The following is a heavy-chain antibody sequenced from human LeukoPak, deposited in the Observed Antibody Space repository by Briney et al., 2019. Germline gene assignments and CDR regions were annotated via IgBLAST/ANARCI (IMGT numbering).Heavy chain of an antibody. V-gene: IGHV3-7*01. J-gene: IGHJ4*02. CDR3: ARLQTVTTSY. CDR2: IKQDGSEK. D-gene: IGHD4-11*01. CDR1: EFTFSRHG. Sequence: PGRSLRLSCAPSEFTFSRHGMHWVRQAPGEGLEWVANIKQDGSEKYYVDSVKGRFTIPRDNAKNSLYLQMNSLRAEDTAVYYCARLQTVTTSYWGQGTLVTVSS.